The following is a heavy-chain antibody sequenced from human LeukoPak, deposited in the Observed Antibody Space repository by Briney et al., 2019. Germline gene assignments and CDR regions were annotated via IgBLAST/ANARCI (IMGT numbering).Heavy chain of an antibody. Sequence: ASVKVSCKASGYTFTSYVISWVRQAPGQGLEWMGWISAYNGNTNYAQKLQGRVTMTTDTSTSTAYMELRSLRSDDTAVYYCARDGRSVLRFLEWLSYNNWFDPWGQGTLVTVSS. CDR2: ISAYNGNT. CDR1: GYTFTSYV. CDR3: ARDGRSVLRFLEWLSYNNWFDP. D-gene: IGHD3-3*01. J-gene: IGHJ5*02. V-gene: IGHV1-18*01.